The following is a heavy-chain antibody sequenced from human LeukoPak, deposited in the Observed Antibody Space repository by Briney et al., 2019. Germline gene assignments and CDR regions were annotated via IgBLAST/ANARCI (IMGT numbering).Heavy chain of an antibody. V-gene: IGHV4-4*07. CDR1: GGSISSYY. CDR2: IYTSGST. CDR3: ARSYYFSH. D-gene: IGHD3-10*01. Sequence: PSETLSLTCNVSGGSISSYYWSWVRQPAGKGLEWIGRIYTSGSTNYNPSLKSRVTISVDKSKNQFSLKLSSVTAADTAVYYCARSYYFSHWGQGTLVTVSS. J-gene: IGHJ4*02.